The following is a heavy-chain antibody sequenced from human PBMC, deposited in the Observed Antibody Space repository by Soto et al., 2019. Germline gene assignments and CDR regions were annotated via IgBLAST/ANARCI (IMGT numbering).Heavy chain of an antibody. CDR2: ISSTTNYI. V-gene: IGHV3-21*06. Sequence: GGSLRLSCAASGFIFTRYSMNWVRQAPGKGLEWVSSISSTTNYIYYGDSMKGRFTISRDNAKNSLYLEMNSLRAEDTAVYYCARESEDLTSNFDYWGQGTLVTVSA. J-gene: IGHJ4*02. CDR3: ARESEDLTSNFDY. CDR1: GFIFTRYS.